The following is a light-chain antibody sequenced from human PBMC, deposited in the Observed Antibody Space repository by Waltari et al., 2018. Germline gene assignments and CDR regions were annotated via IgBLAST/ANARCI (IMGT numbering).Light chain of an antibody. J-gene: IGLJ2*01. CDR1: NSNIALNF. Sequence: QSVLTQPPSVSGTSGQPITIPCSGSNSNIALNFVYWYQQLPGAPPRLLIYRNDQRPSGIPDRFSGSKSGTSASLAISGLRSDDEGDYFCSTWNNDLGGFVLFGEGTRLTVL. CDR2: RND. CDR3: STWNNDLGGFVL. V-gene: IGLV1-47*01.